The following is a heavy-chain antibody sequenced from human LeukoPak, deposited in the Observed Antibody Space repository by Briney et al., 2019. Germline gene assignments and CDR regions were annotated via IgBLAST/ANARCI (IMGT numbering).Heavy chain of an antibody. CDR3: ARKDVERWFDY. V-gene: IGHV3-23*01. J-gene: IGHJ4*02. CDR1: GFTFSSYA. CDR2: ISGSGGST. Sequence: GGSLRLSCAASGFTFSSYAMSWVRQAPEKGLEWVSAISGSGGSTYYADSVKGRFTISRDNAKNSLYLQMNSLRAEDTAVYYCARKDVERWFDYWGQGTLVTVSS. D-gene: IGHD5-24*01.